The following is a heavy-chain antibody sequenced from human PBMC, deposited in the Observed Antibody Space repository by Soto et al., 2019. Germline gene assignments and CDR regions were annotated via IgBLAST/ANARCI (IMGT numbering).Heavy chain of an antibody. CDR3: VREAGVYDWYFDL. V-gene: IGHV1-18*01. Sequence: QAQLVQSGPEVKEPGASVKVSCKASGYTFSSRGIYWVRQAPGQGLEWMGWISPHNAKTHYAQSLQGRVTLTTDTSTSTAYMDLRSLRSDDTAVYYCVREAGVYDWYFDLWGRGTPVTVSS. J-gene: IGHJ2*01. CDR1: GYTFSSRG. CDR2: ISPHNAKT. D-gene: IGHD3-10*01.